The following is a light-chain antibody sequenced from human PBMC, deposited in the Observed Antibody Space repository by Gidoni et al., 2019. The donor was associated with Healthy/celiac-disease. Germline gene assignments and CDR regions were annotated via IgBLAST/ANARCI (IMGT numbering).Light chain of an antibody. V-gene: IGKV3-11*01. J-gene: IGKJ2*01. CDR3: QQRSNWPRT. CDR2: DAS. Sequence: EIVLTQSPATLSLSPGERDTLSCRASQSVSSYLAWYQQKPGQAPMLLIYDASNRATGIPARFSGSGSGTDFTLTISSLEPEDFAVYYCQQRSNWPRTFGQGTKLEIK. CDR1: QSVSSY.